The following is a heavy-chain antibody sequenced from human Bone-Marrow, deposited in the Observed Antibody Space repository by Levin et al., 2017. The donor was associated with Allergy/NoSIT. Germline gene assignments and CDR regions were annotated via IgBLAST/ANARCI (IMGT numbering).Heavy chain of an antibody. CDR3: THVTRNCTGGSCYYFDY. CDR1: GFKFGDYA. V-gene: IGHV3-49*04. D-gene: IGHD2-15*01. CDR2: IRSEAYGGTA. Sequence: GGSLRLSCTASGFKFGDYALTWVRQAPGKGLEWVGFIRSEAYGGTAEYAASVKGRFTISRDDSKRIASLHMNSLKAEDTAVYYCTHVTRNCTGGSCYYFDYWGQGTLVTVSS. J-gene: IGHJ4*02.